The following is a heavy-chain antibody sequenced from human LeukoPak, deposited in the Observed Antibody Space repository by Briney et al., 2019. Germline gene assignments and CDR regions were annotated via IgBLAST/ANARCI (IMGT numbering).Heavy chain of an antibody. CDR1: GFTFSSYA. J-gene: IGHJ4*02. CDR2: ISYDGSNK. CDR3: ARGLSYCDY. Sequence: GGSLRLSCAASGFTFSSYAMHWVRQAPGKGLEWVAVISYDGSNKYYADSVKGRFTTSRDNSKNTLYLQMNSLRAEDTAVYYCARGLSYCDYWGQGTLVTVSS. D-gene: IGHD2-21*02. V-gene: IGHV3-30-3*01.